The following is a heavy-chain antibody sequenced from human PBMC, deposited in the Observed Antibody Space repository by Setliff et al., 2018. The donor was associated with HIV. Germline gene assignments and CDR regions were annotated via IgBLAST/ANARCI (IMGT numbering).Heavy chain of an antibody. V-gene: IGHV3-7*03. CDR2: IKQDGSKQ. Sequence: GGSLRLSCVASGFTFSNFAMHWVRQAPGKGLEWVANIKQDGSKQYYVASINGRFAISRDNSKNLLYLQMTSLRAEDTAMYYCATSGFYDILTGPTPGVFDIWGQGTMVTVSS. CDR3: ATSGFYDILTGPTPGVFDI. CDR1: GFTFSNFA. D-gene: IGHD3-9*01. J-gene: IGHJ3*02.